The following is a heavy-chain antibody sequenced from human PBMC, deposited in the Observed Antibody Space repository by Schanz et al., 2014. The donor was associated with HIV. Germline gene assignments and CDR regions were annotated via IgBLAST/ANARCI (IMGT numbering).Heavy chain of an antibody. CDR1: GFTFSTYV. D-gene: IGHD3-10*01. CDR3: VRGLLFQGIFDS. Sequence: QVQLVESGGGVVQPGRSLRLSCAASGFTFSTYVMHWVRQAPGKGLEWGAIIWFDGSNKYYADSVRGRFTISRDNSKNTLYLQMNSLRAEDTAVYYCVRGLLFQGIFDSWGQGALVTVSS. J-gene: IGHJ4*02. V-gene: IGHV3-33*01. CDR2: IWFDGSNK.